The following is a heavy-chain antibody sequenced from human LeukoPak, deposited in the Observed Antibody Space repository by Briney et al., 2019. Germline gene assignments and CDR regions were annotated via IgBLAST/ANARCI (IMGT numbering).Heavy chain of an antibody. CDR3: AKNLLGSAAYSWYFDL. Sequence: GGSLRLSCAASGFTFSTYGMSWVRQGPGKGLEWVPSITVSGGGSTYVDSVRGRFTISRDNSKNTLYLQMNSLRAEDTAVYYCAKNLLGSAAYSWYFDLWGRGTLVTVSS. V-gene: IGHV3-23*01. CDR2: ITVSGGGS. D-gene: IGHD2-15*01. J-gene: IGHJ2*01. CDR1: GFTFSTYG.